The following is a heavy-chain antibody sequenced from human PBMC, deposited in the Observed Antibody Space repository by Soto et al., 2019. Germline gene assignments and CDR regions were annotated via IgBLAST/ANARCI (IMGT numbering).Heavy chain of an antibody. CDR2: ISAYNGNT. CDR1: GYTFTSYG. J-gene: IGHJ4*02. CDR3: ARDSSPYGDYVGFDY. V-gene: IGHV1-18*01. D-gene: IGHD4-17*01. Sequence: QVQLVQSGAEVKKPGASVKVSCKASGYTFTSYGIAWVRQAPGQGLEWMGGISAYNGNTNYAQKRQGRVTMTTDPSTRKAYLELRSLRSDDTAVYYCARDSSPYGDYVGFDYGGQGTMVTVSS.